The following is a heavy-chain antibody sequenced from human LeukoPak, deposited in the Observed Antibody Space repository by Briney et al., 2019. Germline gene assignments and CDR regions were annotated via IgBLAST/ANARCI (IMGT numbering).Heavy chain of an antibody. V-gene: IGHV3-23*01. CDR3: AKDLAPTIH. CDR1: GFTFSSYA. J-gene: IGHJ4*02. CDR2: ISGSGGAT. Sequence: GGSLRLSCAASGFTFSSYAMSWVRQAPGKGLEWVSGISGSGGATYYADSVKGRFTISRDNSKNTLYLQMNSLRVEDTAVYYCAKDLAPTIHWGQGTLVTVSS. D-gene: IGHD2-2*01.